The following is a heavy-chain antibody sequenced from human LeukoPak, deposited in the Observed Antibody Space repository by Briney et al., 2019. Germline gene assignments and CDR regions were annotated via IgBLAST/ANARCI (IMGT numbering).Heavy chain of an antibody. CDR3: ARASEDYYYYYMDV. D-gene: IGHD1-14*01. Sequence: SETLSLTCTVSGGSISSSSYYWGWIRQPPGKGLEWIGSIYYSGSTYYNPSLKSRVTISVDTSKNQFSLKLSSVTAADTAVYYCARASEDYYYYYMDVWGKGTTVTISS. CDR2: IYYSGST. CDR1: GGSISSSSYY. J-gene: IGHJ6*03. V-gene: IGHV4-39*07.